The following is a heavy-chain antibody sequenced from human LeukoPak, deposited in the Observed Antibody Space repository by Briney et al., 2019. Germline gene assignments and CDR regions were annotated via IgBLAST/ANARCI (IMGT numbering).Heavy chain of an antibody. CDR3: ARAPGGFDY. Sequence: GGSLRLSCAASGFTFNTFEMHWVRQAPGKGLEWVAVISYDENNKYYTDSVKGRFTISRDNSKNTLYLHLTSLRPEDTALYYCARAPGGFDYWGQGTLVTVSS. J-gene: IGHJ4*02. CDR1: GFTFNTFE. D-gene: IGHD2-15*01. V-gene: IGHV3-30-3*01. CDR2: ISYDENNK.